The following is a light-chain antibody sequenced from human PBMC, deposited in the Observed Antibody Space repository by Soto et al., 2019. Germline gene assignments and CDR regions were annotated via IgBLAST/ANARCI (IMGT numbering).Light chain of an antibody. V-gene: IGKV1-12*01. CDR2: ATS. CDR3: QQANSFQYT. Sequence: DIQMTQSPSSVSASVGDRVTITGRATQVISSWLAWYQQKPGKAPKLLIYATSNLQSGVPSRFSGSGSGTDFTLTITSLQPEDFATYYCQQANSFQYTFGQGTKLEIK. CDR1: QVISSW. J-gene: IGKJ2*01.